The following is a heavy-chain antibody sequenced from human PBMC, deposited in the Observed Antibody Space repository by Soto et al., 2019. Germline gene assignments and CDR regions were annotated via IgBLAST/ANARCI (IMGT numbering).Heavy chain of an antibody. CDR2: ISSSSSTI. Sequence: EVQLVESGGGLVQPGGSLRLSCAASGFTFSSYSMNWVRQAPGKGLEWFSYISSSSSTIYYADSVKGRFTISRDNAKNSLYLQMNSLRDEDTAVYYCARENYGDYLHWFDPWGQGTLVTVSS. CDR1: GFTFSSYS. J-gene: IGHJ5*02. CDR3: ARENYGDYLHWFDP. V-gene: IGHV3-48*02. D-gene: IGHD4-17*01.